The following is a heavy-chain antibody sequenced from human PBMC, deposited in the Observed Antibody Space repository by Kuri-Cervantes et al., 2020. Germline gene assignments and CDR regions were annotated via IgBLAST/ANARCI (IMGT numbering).Heavy chain of an antibody. CDR1: GGSISSYY. CDR3: ARATYYYGSGSYFY. Sequence: LRLSCTVSGGSISSYYWSWIRQHPGKGLEWIGYIYYSGSTYYNPSPKSRVTISVDTSKNQFSLKLSSVTAADTAVYYCARATYYYGSGSYFYWGQGTLVTVSS. V-gene: IGHV4-31*03. CDR2: IYYSGST. D-gene: IGHD3-10*01. J-gene: IGHJ4*02.